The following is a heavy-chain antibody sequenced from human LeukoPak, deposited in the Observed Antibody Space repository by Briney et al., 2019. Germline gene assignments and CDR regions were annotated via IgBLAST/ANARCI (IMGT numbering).Heavy chain of an antibody. Sequence: GGSLRLSXAASGFTFDDYAMHWVRQAPGKGLEWVSLISWDGGSTYYADSVKGRFTISRDNSKNSLYLQMNSLRAEDTALYYCAKPSSSRRGDYFDYWGQGTLVTVSS. CDR3: AKPSSSRRGDYFDY. D-gene: IGHD3-10*01. V-gene: IGHV3-43D*03. CDR2: ISWDGGST. J-gene: IGHJ4*02. CDR1: GFTFDDYA.